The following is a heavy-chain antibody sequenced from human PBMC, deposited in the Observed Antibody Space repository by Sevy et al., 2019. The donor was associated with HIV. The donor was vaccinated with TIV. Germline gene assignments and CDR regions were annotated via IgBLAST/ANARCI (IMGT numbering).Heavy chain of an antibody. CDR3: ARGRSIAAAGTDYYYYGMDV. Sequence: SETLSLTCAVYGGSFSGYYGSWIRQPPGKGLEWIGEINHSGSTNYNPSLKSRVTISVDTSKNQFSLKLSSVTAADTAVYYCARGRSIAAAGTDYYYYGMDVWGQGTTVTVSS. D-gene: IGHD6-13*01. CDR1: GGSFSGYY. CDR2: INHSGST. J-gene: IGHJ6*02. V-gene: IGHV4-34*01.